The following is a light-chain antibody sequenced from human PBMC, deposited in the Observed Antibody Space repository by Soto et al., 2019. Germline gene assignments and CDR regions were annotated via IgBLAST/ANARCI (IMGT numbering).Light chain of an antibody. J-gene: IGKJ5*01. CDR2: AAS. V-gene: IGKV3-20*01. Sequence: EIVLTHSPGAPSLSPGDRAPLACCASVRIGDYLAWCPPAPGQAPRLLIYAASRRASGTPHRFSGSGSERAFTLAISRLEPEDFAVYYCQQSGSSPITFGQGTRLAIK. CDR3: QQSGSSPIT. CDR1: VRIGDY.